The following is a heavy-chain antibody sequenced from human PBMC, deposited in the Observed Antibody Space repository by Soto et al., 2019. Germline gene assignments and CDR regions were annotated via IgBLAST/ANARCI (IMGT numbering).Heavy chain of an antibody. J-gene: IGHJ6*02. Sequence: SETLSLTCTVSGGSISSGGYYWSWIRQHPGKGLEWIGYIYYSGSTYYNPSLKSRVTISVDTSKNQFSLKLSSVTAADTAVYYCARGRLWFGELSSMDVWGQGTTVTVSS. D-gene: IGHD3-10*01. CDR3: ARGRLWFGELSSMDV. CDR2: IYYSGST. CDR1: GGSISSGGYY. V-gene: IGHV4-31*03.